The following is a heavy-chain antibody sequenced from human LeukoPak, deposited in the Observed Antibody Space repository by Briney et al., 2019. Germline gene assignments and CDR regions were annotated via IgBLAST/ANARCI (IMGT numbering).Heavy chain of an antibody. D-gene: IGHD6-13*01. V-gene: IGHV3-23*01. Sequence: GGSLRLSCAAAGFTITYFAMTWVRQAPGKGLEWVSTISYSGGSTYYADSVKGRFTISRDNSKNTLYLQMNNLRAEDTAVYYCLKDWALRAAGSFDYWGQGTLVTVSS. J-gene: IGHJ4*02. CDR3: LKDWALRAAGSFDY. CDR2: ISYSGGST. CDR1: GFTITYFA.